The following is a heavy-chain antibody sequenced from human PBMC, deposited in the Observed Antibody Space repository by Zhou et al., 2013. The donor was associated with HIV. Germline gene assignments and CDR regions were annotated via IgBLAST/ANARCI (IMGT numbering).Heavy chain of an antibody. CDR3: ARESIDYDSSGYPKTGGPFDY. CDR1: GGTFSSYA. Sequence: QVQLVQSGAEVKKPGSSVKVSCKASGGTFSSYAISWVRQAPGQGLEWMGGIIPIFGTANYAQKFQGRVTITTDESTSTAYMELSSLRSEDTAVYYCARESIDYDSSGYPKTGGPFDYWGQGTLVTVSS. D-gene: IGHD3-22*01. V-gene: IGHV1-69*05. CDR2: IIPIFGTA. J-gene: IGHJ4*02.